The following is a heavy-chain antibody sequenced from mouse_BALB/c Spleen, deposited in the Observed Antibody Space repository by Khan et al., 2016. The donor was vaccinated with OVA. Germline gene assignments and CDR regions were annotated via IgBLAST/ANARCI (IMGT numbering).Heavy chain of an antibody. D-gene: IGHD1-1*01. CDR1: GYSITSNYA. J-gene: IGHJ4*01. CDR2: ISYSGST. V-gene: IGHV3-2*02. Sequence: VQLEESGPGLVKPSQSLSLTCTVTGYSITSNYAWNWIRQFPGNKLEWMGYISYSGSTSYNPSLKSRISITRDTSKNQFFLQVSSVTTEDTATYYCARGNYYGYAMDYWGQGTSVTVSS. CDR3: ARGNYYGYAMDY.